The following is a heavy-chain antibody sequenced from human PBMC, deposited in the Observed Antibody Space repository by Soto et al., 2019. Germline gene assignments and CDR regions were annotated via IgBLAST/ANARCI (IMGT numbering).Heavy chain of an antibody. CDR1: GGSISSGGYY. CDR3: ARDQSGSQTSYYYGMDV. J-gene: IGHJ6*02. D-gene: IGHD1-26*01. CDR2: IYYSGST. Sequence: QVQLQESGLGLVKPSQTLSLTCTVSGGSISSGGYYWSWIRQHPGKGLEWIGYIYYSGSTYYNPSLKSRVTISVDTSKNQFSLKLSSVTAADTAVYYCARDQSGSQTSYYYGMDVWGQGTTVTVSS. V-gene: IGHV4-31*03.